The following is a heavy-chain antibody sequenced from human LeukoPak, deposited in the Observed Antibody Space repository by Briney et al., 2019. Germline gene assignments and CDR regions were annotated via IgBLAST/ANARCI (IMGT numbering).Heavy chain of an antibody. Sequence: PGGSLRLSCAASGFTSSNYGIHWVRQAPGKGLEWVAVISYDGSNKYYADSVKGRFTISRDNSKNTLYLQMNSLRAEDTAVYYCAKEVRDSGSYRFDYWGQGTLVTVSS. CDR3: AKEVRDSGSYRFDY. D-gene: IGHD1-26*01. J-gene: IGHJ4*02. CDR1: GFTSSNYG. CDR2: ISYDGSNK. V-gene: IGHV3-30*18.